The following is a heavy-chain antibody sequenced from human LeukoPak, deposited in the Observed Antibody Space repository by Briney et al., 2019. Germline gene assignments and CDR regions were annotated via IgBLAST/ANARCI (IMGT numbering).Heavy chain of an antibody. CDR1: GYTLNDIS. CDR3: AAVSGHYTLLDA. CDR2: VDPDDGQR. V-gene: IGHV1-24*01. Sequence: ASVKVSCKISGYTLNDISVHWVRQPPGNGLEWMGGVDPDDGQRVYAQRFQGRVTMTEDTSTNTAYMELSRLRSEDTAVYFCAAVSGHYTLLDAWGQGALVTVST. D-gene: IGHD4-11*01. J-gene: IGHJ5*02.